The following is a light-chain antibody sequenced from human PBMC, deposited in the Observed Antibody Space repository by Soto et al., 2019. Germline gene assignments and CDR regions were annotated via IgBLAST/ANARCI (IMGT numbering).Light chain of an antibody. CDR3: SSYTTSSSYG. V-gene: IGLV2-14*01. CDR1: SSDVGGYIY. J-gene: IGLJ1*01. CDR2: DVT. Sequence: QSVLTQPASVSGSPGQSITISCTGTSSDVGGYIYVSWYQQNPGKAPKLMIYDVTSRPSGVSYRFSGSKSGNTASLTISGLQAEDEADYYCSSYTTSSSYGFGTGTKVTVL.